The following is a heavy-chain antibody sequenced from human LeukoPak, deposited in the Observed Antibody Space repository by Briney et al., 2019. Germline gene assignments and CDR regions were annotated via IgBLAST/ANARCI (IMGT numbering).Heavy chain of an antibody. CDR1: GFTFSSYA. CDR3: ALWGYYDSSGYPPLDY. CDR2: ISYDGSNK. J-gene: IGHJ4*02. D-gene: IGHD3-22*01. Sequence: PGRSLRLSCAASGFTFSSYAMHWVRQAPGKGLEWVAVISYDGSNKYYADSVKGRFTISRDNSKNTLYLQMNSLRAEDTAVYYCALWGYYDSSGYPPLDYWGQGTLVTVSS. V-gene: IGHV3-30*04.